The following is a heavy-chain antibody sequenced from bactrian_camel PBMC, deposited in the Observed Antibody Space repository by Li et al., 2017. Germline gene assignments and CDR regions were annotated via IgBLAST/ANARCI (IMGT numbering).Heavy chain of an antibody. J-gene: IGHJ4*01. Sequence: HVQLVESGGGLVQAGGSLKLSCAASADADTRLCMGWFRQVPGKGREEVATIGTEGTPWYIDSVKARVTISRDNANNTLYLQLKSLKPEDTAVYYCVVPGLGHCGQGTQVTVS. CDR1: ADADTRLC. V-gene: IGHV3S57*01. D-gene: IGHD1*01. CDR3: VVPGLGH. CDR2: IGTEGTP.